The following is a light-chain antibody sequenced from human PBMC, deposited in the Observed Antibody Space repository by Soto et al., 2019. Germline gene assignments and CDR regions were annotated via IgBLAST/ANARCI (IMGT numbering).Light chain of an antibody. CDR2: GAS. J-gene: IGKJ4*01. CDR3: QQYYKWPLT. Sequence: VMTQSPATLSVSPGERATLSCRASQLLSSNLAWYQHKPGQAPRLLIYGASTRATGIPARFSGSESGTKFTLTINILQSEDIAVYYCQQYYKWPLTFGGGTKVEIK. CDR1: QLLSSN. V-gene: IGKV3-15*01.